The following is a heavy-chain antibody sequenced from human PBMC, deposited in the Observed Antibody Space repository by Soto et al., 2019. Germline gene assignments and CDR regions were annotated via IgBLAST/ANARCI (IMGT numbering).Heavy chain of an antibody. Sequence: QVQLVQSGAEVQKPGASVKVSCKASGYTFTGYYMHWVRQAPGQGLEWMGWINPNSGGTNYAQKFQGWVTMTRDTSISTAYMELSRLRSDDTAVYYCAREVYDYIWGSYRDYFDYWGQGTLVTGSS. CDR1: GYTFTGYY. D-gene: IGHD3-16*02. J-gene: IGHJ4*02. CDR2: INPNSGGT. CDR3: AREVYDYIWGSYRDYFDY. V-gene: IGHV1-2*04.